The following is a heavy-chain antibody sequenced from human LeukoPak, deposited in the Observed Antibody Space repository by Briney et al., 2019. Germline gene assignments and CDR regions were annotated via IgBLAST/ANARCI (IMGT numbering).Heavy chain of an antibody. V-gene: IGHV1-69*05. CDR1: GGTFSSYA. D-gene: IGHD3-22*01. Sequence: ASVKVSCKASGGTFSSYAISWVRQAPGQGLEWMGGIIPIFGTANYAQKFQGRVTITTDESTSTAYMELSSLRSDDTAVYYCARGTNEDYYDSSGYCDYWGQGTLVTVSS. J-gene: IGHJ4*02. CDR3: ARGTNEDYYDSSGYCDY. CDR2: IIPIFGTA.